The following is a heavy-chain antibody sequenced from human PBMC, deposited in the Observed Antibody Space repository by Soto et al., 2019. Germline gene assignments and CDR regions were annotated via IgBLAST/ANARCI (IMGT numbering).Heavy chain of an antibody. CDR2: ISSSGSTI. V-gene: IGHV3-11*01. CDR3: ARDGMHCSSTSCYSYYYMDV. Sequence: GGSLRLSCAASGFTFSDYYMSWIRQAPGKGLEWVSYISSSGSTIYYADSVKGRFTISRDNAKNSLYLQMNSLRAEDTAVYYCARDGMHCSSTSCYSYYYMDVWGKGTTVTVSS. CDR1: GFTFSDYY. J-gene: IGHJ6*03. D-gene: IGHD2-2*01.